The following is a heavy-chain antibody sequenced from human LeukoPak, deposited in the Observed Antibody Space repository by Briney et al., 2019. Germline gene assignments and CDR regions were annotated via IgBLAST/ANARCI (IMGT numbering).Heavy chain of an antibody. CDR1: GFTFSSYA. CDR2: ISGSGGST. CDR3: AKDHPSGYYFDY. J-gene: IGHJ4*02. V-gene: IGHV3-23*01. D-gene: IGHD1-14*01. Sequence: GGSLRLSCAASGFTFSSYAMSWVRQAPGKGLEWVSAISGSGGSTFNADSVKGRFTISRDNSKNTLFLQMNSLRAEDTAIYYCAKDHPSGYYFDYWGQGTLVTVSS.